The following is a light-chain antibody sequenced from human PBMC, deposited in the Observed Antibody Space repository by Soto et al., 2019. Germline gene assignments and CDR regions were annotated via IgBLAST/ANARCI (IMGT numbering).Light chain of an antibody. CDR3: QQRSNWPPLT. J-gene: IGKJ4*01. V-gene: IGKV3-11*01. CDR1: ENVRTF. CDR2: GAS. Sequence: EVVLTQSPATLSLSPGERATLSCRASENVRTFVDWYQQKPGQAPRLLIHGASNRATGIPDRFSGSGSGTDFTLTISSLEPEDFAVYYCQQRSNWPPLTFGGGTRVEIK.